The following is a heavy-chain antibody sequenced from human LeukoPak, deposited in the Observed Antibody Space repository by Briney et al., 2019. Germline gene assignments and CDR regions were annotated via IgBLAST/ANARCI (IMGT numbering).Heavy chain of an antibody. J-gene: IGHJ6*02. Sequence: SETLSLTCTVSGGSISSSSYYWGWIRQPPGKGLEWIGSIYYSGSTYYNPSLKSRVTISVDTSKNQFSLKLSSVTAADTAVYYCARVPYCSSTSCSSHYYYYGMDVWGQGTTVTVSS. V-gene: IGHV4-39*07. CDR1: GGSISSSSYY. CDR2: IYYSGST. D-gene: IGHD2-2*01. CDR3: ARVPYCSSTSCSSHYYYYGMDV.